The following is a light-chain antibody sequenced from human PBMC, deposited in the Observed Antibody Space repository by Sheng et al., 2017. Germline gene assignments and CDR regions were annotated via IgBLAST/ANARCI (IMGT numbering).Light chain of an antibody. CDR3: SSYARRATVI. CDR1: NSDVASYDL. V-gene: IGLV2-23*02. Sequence: QSALTQPASVSGSPGQSITISCTGTNSDVASYDLVSWYQHHPGKAPKVIIFEVVKRPSGVSNRFSGSKSGVTASLTISGLRAEDEADYFCSSYARRATVIFGGGTKLTVL. J-gene: IGLJ2*01. CDR2: EVV.